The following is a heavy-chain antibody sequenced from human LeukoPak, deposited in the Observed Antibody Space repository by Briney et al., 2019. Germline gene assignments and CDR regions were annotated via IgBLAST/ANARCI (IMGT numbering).Heavy chain of an antibody. CDR3: ARENAIQYYYDSSGYPISFDY. CDR1: GFTFTNYN. Sequence: PGGSLRLSCAASGFTFTNYNMNWVRQAPGKGLEWVSSISSSSSYIYYADSVKGRFTISRDNAKNSLYLQMNSLRAEDTAVYYCARENAIQYYYDSSGYPISFDYWGQGTLVTVSS. CDR2: ISSSSSYI. D-gene: IGHD3-22*01. V-gene: IGHV3-21*01. J-gene: IGHJ4*02.